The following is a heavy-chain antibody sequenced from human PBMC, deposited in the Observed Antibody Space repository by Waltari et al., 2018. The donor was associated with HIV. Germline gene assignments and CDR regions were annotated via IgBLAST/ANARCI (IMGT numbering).Heavy chain of an antibody. Sequence: EVQLVESGGGLVQPGGSLRLSCAASGFTFSSYWMSWVRKAPGTGVDGMANKKQDGSDKDYVDAVNGRFTISRNNAENSLYLQMNSLRAEDTAVYYCARGGFYGSGSKVNWGQGTLVTVSS. CDR3: ARGGFYGSGSKVN. V-gene: IGHV3-7*04. CDR2: KKQDGSDK. CDR1: GFTFSSYW. D-gene: IGHD3-10*01. J-gene: IGHJ4*02.